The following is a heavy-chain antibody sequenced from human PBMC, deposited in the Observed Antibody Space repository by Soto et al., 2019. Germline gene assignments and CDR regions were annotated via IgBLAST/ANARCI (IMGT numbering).Heavy chain of an antibody. V-gene: IGHV3-23*01. CDR2: ISGSGGST. Sequence: PGGSLRLSCAASGFTFSSYAMSWVRQAPGKGLEWVSAISGSGGSTYYADSVKGRFTISRDNSKNTLYLQMNSLRAEDTAVYYCAKKGDYDFWSGYPEYFQHWGQGTLVTVSS. CDR1: GFTFSSYA. D-gene: IGHD3-3*01. CDR3: AKKGDYDFWSGYPEYFQH. J-gene: IGHJ1*01.